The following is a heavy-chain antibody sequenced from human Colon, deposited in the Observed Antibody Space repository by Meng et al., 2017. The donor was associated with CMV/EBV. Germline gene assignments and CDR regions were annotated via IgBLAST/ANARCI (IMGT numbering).Heavy chain of an antibody. CDR1: GFTFSAYW. V-gene: IGHV3-23*01. Sequence: GESLKISCAASGFTFSAYWMTWVRQAPGKGLEWVSGFSYSGGRTYYADPVKGRFTISRDNSKSTLYLQMDSLRAEDTAIYYCVKGYGMDVWGQGTMVTVSS. CDR3: VKGYGMDV. CDR2: FSYSGGRT. J-gene: IGHJ6*02.